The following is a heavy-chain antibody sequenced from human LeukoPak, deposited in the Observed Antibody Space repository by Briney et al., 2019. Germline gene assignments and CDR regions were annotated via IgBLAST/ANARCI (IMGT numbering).Heavy chain of an antibody. V-gene: IGHV3-30*02. D-gene: IGHD3-22*01. CDR2: IRYDGSNK. J-gene: IGHJ4*02. CDR3: AKDRYYYDSSGSAVDY. Sequence: GGSLRLSCAASGFTFSSYGMHWVRQAPGKGLEWVAFIRYDGSNKYYADSVKGRFTISRDNSKNTLYLQMNSLRAEDTAVYYCAKDRYYYDSSGSAVDYWGQGTLVTVSS. CDR1: GFTFSSYG.